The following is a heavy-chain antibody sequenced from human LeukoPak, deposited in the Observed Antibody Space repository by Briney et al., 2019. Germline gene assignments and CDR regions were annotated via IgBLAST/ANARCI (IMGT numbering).Heavy chain of an antibody. J-gene: IGHJ5*02. CDR1: GGSISSYY. CDR2: IYTSGST. Sequence: SETLSLTCTVSGGSISSYYWSWIRQLPGKGLEWIGYIYTSGSTNYNPSLKSRVTISVDTSKNQFSLKLSSVTAADTAVYYCARQALAAAGTFVWFDPWGQGTLVTVSS. V-gene: IGHV4-4*09. CDR3: ARQALAAAGTFVWFDP. D-gene: IGHD6-13*01.